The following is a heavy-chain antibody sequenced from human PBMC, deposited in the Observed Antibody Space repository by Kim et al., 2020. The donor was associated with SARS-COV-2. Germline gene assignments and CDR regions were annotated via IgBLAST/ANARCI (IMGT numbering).Heavy chain of an antibody. CDR3: SRGSSLTIFGVVGWFYP. V-gene: IGHV4-59*01. D-gene: IGHD3-3*01. Sequence: SETLSLTCTVSGCSISSYYWSWIRQPPGKGLEWIGYIYYSGSTNYNPSLKSRVTISVDTSKNQFSLKLSSVTAADTAVHYCSRGSSLTIFGVVGWFYP. CDR1: GCSISSYY. CDR2: IYYSGST. J-gene: IGHJ5*02.